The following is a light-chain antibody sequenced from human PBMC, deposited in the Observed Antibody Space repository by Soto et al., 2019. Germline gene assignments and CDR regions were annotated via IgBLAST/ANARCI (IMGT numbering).Light chain of an antibody. J-gene: IGLJ1*01. V-gene: IGLV1-40*01. CDR3: QSYDRSLSGSRV. Sequence: QSALTQPPSVSGAPGQRVTISCTGSSSNIGAGYVVHWYQQLPGTAPKLLIYDNTNRPSGVPDRFSGSKSGTSASLAITGLQAEDEADYYCQSYDRSLSGSRVFGTGTKVTVL. CDR2: DNT. CDR1: SSNIGAGYV.